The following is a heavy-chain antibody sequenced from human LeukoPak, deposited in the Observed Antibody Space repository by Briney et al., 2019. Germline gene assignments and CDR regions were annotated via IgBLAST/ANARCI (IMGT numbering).Heavy chain of an antibody. CDR1: GYTFTSYG. Sequence: ASVKVSCKASGYTFTSYGIIWVRQAPGQGLEWMGWISAYNGNTNYAQKLQGRVTMTTDTSTSTAYMELRSLRSDDMAVYYCARDIVGRNWFDPWGQGTLVTVSS. CDR2: ISAYNGNT. V-gene: IGHV1-18*03. J-gene: IGHJ5*02. CDR3: ARDIVGRNWFDP. D-gene: IGHD2-15*01.